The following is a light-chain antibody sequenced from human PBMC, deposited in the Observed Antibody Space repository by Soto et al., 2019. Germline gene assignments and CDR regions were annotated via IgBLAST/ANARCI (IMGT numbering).Light chain of an antibody. CDR2: GAS. CDR1: QSVSNNY. Sequence: EIVLTQSPGTLSLSPAERATLSCRASQSVSNNYLAWYQRKPGQAPRLLIYGASSRATGIPHRFSGSGSGTDFTLTISRLEPKDFAVYYCQQYDNSPWTFGQGTKVAI. V-gene: IGKV3-20*01. CDR3: QQYDNSPWT. J-gene: IGKJ1*01.